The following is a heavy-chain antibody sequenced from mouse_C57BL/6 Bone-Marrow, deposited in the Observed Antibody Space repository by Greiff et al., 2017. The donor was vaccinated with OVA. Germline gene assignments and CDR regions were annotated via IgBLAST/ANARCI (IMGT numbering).Heavy chain of an antibody. CDR2: IHPNSGST. CDR1: GYTFTSYW. J-gene: IGHJ4*01. V-gene: IGHV1-64*01. CDR3: ARFYGSSYYYAMDY. Sequence: VQLQQPGAELVKPGASVKLSCKASGYTFTSYWMHWVKQRPGQGLEWIGMIHPNSGSTNYNEKFKSKATLTVDTSSSTAYMQLSSLTSEDSAVYYCARFYGSSYYYAMDYWGQGTSVTVSS. D-gene: IGHD1-1*01.